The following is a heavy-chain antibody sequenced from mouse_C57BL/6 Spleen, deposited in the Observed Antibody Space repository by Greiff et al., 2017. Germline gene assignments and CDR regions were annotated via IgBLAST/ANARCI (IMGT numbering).Heavy chain of an antibody. CDR2: IDPSDSET. CDR3: ARWSTTDYFDD. D-gene: IGHD1-1*01. Sequence: QVQLQQPGAELVRPGSSVKLSCKASGYTFTSYWMHWVKQRPIQGLEWIGNIDPSDSETHYNQKFKDKATLTVDKSSSTAYMQLSSLTSEDSAVYYCARWSTTDYFDDWGQGTTLTVSS. CDR1: GYTFTSYW. J-gene: IGHJ2*01. V-gene: IGHV1-52*01.